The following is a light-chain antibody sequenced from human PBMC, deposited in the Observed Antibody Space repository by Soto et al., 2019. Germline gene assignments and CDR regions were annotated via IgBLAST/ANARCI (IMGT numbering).Light chain of an antibody. CDR2: AAS. Sequence: DIQMTQSPSSLSASVGDRVTITCRASQSISSYLNWYQQKPGKAPKLLIYAASSLQSGVPSRFSCSGSRTDFTLSISILQPEDFTTYYCQESYSTPPTFGQGTKVEIK. J-gene: IGKJ1*01. V-gene: IGKV1-39*01. CDR1: QSISSY. CDR3: QESYSTPPT.